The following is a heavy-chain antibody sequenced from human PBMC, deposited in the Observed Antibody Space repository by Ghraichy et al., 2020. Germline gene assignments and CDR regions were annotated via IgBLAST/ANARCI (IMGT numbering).Heavy chain of an antibody. CDR3: GACMAPLPPDAFDI. D-gene: IGHD2-8*01. V-gene: IGHV4-39*07. CDR2: IYYSGST. J-gene: IGHJ3*02. CDR1: GGSISSSSYY. Sequence: SETLSLTCTVSGGSISSSSYYWGWIRQPPGKGLEWIGSIYYSGSTYYNPSLKSRVTISVDTSKNQFSLKLSSVTAADTAVYYCGACMAPLPPDAFDIWGQGTMVTVSS.